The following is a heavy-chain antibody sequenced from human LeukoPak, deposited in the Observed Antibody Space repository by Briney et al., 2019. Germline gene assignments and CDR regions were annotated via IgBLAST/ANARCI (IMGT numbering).Heavy chain of an antibody. CDR1: GGSISSYY. V-gene: IGHV4-4*07. J-gene: IGHJ4*02. CDR2: IYTSGTT. D-gene: IGHD3-22*01. CDR3: ARDEDYYESSGYYS. Sequence: SETLSLTCTVAGGSISSYYWSWIRQPAGKGLEWIGRIYTSGTTNYNPSLKSRVTMSVDTSKNQFSLKLSSVTAADTAVYYCARDEDYYESSGYYSWGQGTLVPVYS.